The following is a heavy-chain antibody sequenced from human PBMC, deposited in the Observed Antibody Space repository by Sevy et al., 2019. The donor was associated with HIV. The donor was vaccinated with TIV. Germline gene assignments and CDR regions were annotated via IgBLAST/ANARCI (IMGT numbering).Heavy chain of an antibody. CDR1: GGSISSYY. V-gene: IGHV4-59*13. CDR3: ARDREASSSVGGRNYYYYYGMDV. J-gene: IGHJ6*02. CDR2: IYYSGST. Sequence: SETLSLTCTVSGGSISSYYWSWIRQPPGKGLEWIGYIYYSGSTNYNPSLKSRVTISVDTSKNQFSLKLSSVTAADTAVYYCARDREASSSVGGRNYYYYYGMDVWGQGTTVTVSS. D-gene: IGHD6-6*01.